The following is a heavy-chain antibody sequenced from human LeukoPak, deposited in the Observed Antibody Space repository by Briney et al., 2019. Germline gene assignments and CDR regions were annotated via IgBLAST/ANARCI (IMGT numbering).Heavy chain of an antibody. CDR3: AELGITMIGGV. CDR1: GITFSDHY. V-gene: IGHV3-11*04. J-gene: IGHJ6*04. Sequence: GGSLRLSCAASGITFSDHYMSWIRQAPGRGLEWVSYISSSGSTIYYADSVKGRFTISRDNAKNSLYLQMNSLRAEDTAVYYCAELGITMIGGVWGKGTTVTISS. D-gene: IGHD3-10*02. CDR2: ISSSGSTI.